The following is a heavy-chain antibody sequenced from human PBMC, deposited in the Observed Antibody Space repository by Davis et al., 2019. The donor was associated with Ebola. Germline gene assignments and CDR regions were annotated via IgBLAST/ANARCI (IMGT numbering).Heavy chain of an antibody. J-gene: IGHJ4*02. Sequence: PAGSLRLSCAVSGFTFSSYAMRWVRQAPGKGLEWVSAISGSGGSTYYAASVKGRFTISRDKSKNTLYLQMNSLRAEDTAVYDCANGPIIGVVASLDYWGQGTLVTVSS. CDR1: GFTFSSYA. V-gene: IGHV3-23*01. CDR3: ANGPIIGVVASLDY. D-gene: IGHD3-3*01. CDR2: ISGSGGST.